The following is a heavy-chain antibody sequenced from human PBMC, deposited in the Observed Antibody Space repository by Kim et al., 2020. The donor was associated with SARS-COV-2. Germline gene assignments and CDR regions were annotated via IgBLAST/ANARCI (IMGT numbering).Heavy chain of an antibody. D-gene: IGHD2-15*01. CDR1: EFTFSSYA. J-gene: IGHJ4*02. Sequence: GGSLRLSCAASEFTFSSYAMSWVRHAPGKGLEWVSAISGSGGSTFYADSVKGRFTISRDNSKNTLYLQMNSLRAEDTAVYYCAKDQSCGDDTCYSNFDYWGQGSLVTVSS. CDR3: AKDQSCGDDTCYSNFDY. V-gene: IGHV3-23*01. CDR2: ISGSGGST.